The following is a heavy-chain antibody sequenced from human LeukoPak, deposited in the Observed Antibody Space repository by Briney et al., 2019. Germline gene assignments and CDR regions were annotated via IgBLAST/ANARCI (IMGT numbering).Heavy chain of an antibody. CDR3: VGRPWNFDY. J-gene: IGHJ4*02. Sequence: GGSLKLSCAASGFNFNHAWMSWVRQAPGKGLEWVGRIKSKNDGGTTDFAAPVKGRFTISRDDSKRMVFLEMNSLKTEDTAVYYCVGRPWNFDYWGRGTLVTVSS. CDR2: IKSKNDGGTT. V-gene: IGHV3-15*01. CDR1: GFNFNHAW. D-gene: IGHD1-1*01.